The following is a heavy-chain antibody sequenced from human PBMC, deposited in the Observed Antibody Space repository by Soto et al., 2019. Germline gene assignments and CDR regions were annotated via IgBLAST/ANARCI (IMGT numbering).Heavy chain of an antibody. Sequence: ASVKVSCKASGGTFSSYAISWVRQAPGQGLEWMGGIIPIFGTANYAQKFQGRVTITADESTGTAYMELSSLRSEDTAAYYCAREGNSSGWFGTYFDYWGQGTLFTVSS. CDR2: IIPIFGTA. V-gene: IGHV1-69*13. CDR3: AREGNSSGWFGTYFDY. J-gene: IGHJ4*02. D-gene: IGHD6-19*01. CDR1: GGTFSSYA.